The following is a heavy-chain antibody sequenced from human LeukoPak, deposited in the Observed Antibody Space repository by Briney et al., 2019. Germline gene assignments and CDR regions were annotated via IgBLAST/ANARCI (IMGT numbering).Heavy chain of an antibody. V-gene: IGHV4-4*07. D-gene: IGHD2-2*01. J-gene: IGHJ5*02. Sequence: SETLSLTCTVSGDSISNYYWNWIRRPAGKGLEWIGRIYTSGSTNYNPSLKSRVTMSVDTSKNQFSLKLSSVTAADTAVYYCARDSGYCSSTSCGFDPWGQGTLVTVSS. CDR3: ARDSGYCSSTSCGFDP. CDR1: GDSISNYY. CDR2: IYTSGST.